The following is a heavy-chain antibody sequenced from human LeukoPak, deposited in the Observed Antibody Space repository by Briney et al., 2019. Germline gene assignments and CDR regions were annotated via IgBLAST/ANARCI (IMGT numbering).Heavy chain of an antibody. CDR2: ITSSGRTI. Sequence: PGRSLSLSCGASGFTFSDHYMTWIRQPPGKGLEWLSYITSSGRTISYADSVKGRFTVSRDNAKNSLYLHMNSLRVEDTAVYYCARYIVVPGTASVMTYYIGHWGKGAQVTVSS. D-gene: IGHD2-21*01. CDR3: ARYIVVPGTASVMTYYIGH. J-gene: IGHJ4*02. CDR1: GFTFSDHY. V-gene: IGHV3-11*01.